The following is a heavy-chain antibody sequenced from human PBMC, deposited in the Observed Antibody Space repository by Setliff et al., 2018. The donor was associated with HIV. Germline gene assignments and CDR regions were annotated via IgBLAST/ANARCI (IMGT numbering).Heavy chain of an antibody. CDR1: GYSFTAYG. Sequence: ASVKVSCKASGYSFTAYGISWVRQAPGQGFEWMGWINIDSGNTNFAQKFQDRVTVTTDTSTNTTYMELRGLRSDDTATYYCARVPSGAVGLVRAGFSFWGQGTLVTASS. CDR3: ARVPSGAVGLVRAGFSF. V-gene: IGHV1-18*01. CDR2: INIDSGNT. J-gene: IGHJ4*01. D-gene: IGHD1-26*01.